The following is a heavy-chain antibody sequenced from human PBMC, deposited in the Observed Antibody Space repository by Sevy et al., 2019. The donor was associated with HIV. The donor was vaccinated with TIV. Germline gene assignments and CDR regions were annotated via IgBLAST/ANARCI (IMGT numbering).Heavy chain of an antibody. D-gene: IGHD5-18*01. CDR1: GFTFDDYA. Sequence: GGSLRLSCAASGFTFDDYAMHWVRQAPGKGLEWVSGISWNSGSIGYADSVKGRFTIARDNAKNSLYLQMNSLRAEDTALYYCAKDIDEYSYGYYFDYWGQGTLVTVSS. CDR2: ISWNSGSI. J-gene: IGHJ4*02. CDR3: AKDIDEYSYGYYFDY. V-gene: IGHV3-9*01.